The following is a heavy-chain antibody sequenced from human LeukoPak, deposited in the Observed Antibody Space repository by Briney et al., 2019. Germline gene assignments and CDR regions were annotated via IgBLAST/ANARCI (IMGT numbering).Heavy chain of an antibody. D-gene: IGHD1-14*01. CDR2: IIPIYGTT. CDR1: GGTFTSYA. J-gene: IGHJ5*02. CDR3: AGGGWAPENWFDP. V-gene: IGHV1-69*13. Sequence: SVKVSCKASGGTFTSYAISWVRQAPGQGLEWMGGIIPIYGTTNYAQKFQGRVTITADESTSTVYMELSSLRSEDTAVYYCAGGGWAPENWFDPWGQGTLVTVSS.